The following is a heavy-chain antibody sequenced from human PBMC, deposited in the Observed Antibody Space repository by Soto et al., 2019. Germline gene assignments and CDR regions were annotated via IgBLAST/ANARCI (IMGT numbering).Heavy chain of an antibody. Sequence: QVHLVQSGAEVRKPGTSVKVSCKASGFTFTDNAMHWVRQAPGQRPEWMGRIDTANGNTEYSQKLQDRITLTWDTSANTIHMELASLTSEDTAVYYCARDSWITMKVFDRWGQGTLVTVSS. J-gene: IGHJ4*02. D-gene: IGHD1-1*01. V-gene: IGHV1-3*04. CDR2: IDTANGNT. CDR1: GFTFTDNA. CDR3: ARDSWITMKVFDR.